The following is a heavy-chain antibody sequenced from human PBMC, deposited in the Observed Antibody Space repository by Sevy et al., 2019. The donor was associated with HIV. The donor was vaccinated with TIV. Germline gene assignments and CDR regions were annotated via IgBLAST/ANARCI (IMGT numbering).Heavy chain of an antibody. CDR2: ISYDGTDK. CDR1: GFTFTTYA. D-gene: IGHD6-19*01. Sequence: GGSLRLSCAASGFTFTTYAMHWVRQAPGKGLDWVAFISYDGTDKYYADSVKGRFTISRDSSKNTLSLQMNSLRAEDTAVYYCARDGITSGWYIRYYFDYWGQGTLVTVSS. CDR3: ARDGITSGWYIRYYFDY. V-gene: IGHV3-30*04. J-gene: IGHJ4*02.